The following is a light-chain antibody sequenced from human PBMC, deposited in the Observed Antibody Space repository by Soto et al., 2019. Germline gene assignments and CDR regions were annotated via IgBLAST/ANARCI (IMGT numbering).Light chain of an antibody. CDR1: SSDVGGYNY. Sequence: QSALTQPASVSGSPRQSITISCTGTSSDVGGYNYVSWYQQHPAKAPKLMIYEVSNRPSGVSHRFSGSKSGNTASLTISGLQAEDEDDYYCFSYTTSSTLVFGGGTKVTVL. V-gene: IGLV2-14*01. CDR3: FSYTTSSTLV. J-gene: IGLJ3*02. CDR2: EVS.